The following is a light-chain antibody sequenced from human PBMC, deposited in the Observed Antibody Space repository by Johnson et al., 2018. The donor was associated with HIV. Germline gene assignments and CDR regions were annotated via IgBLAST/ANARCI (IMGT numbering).Light chain of an antibody. CDR1: SSNIGNNY. J-gene: IGLJ1*01. CDR3: GTWNSSLSGGSYV. Sequence: HSVLTQPPSVSAAPGQKVTISCSGSSSNIGNNYVSWYQQLPGTAPKLLIYDNNKRPSGIPDRFSGSKSGTSATLGITGLQTGDEADYYCGTWNSSLSGGSYVFGTGTKVTAL. V-gene: IGLV1-51*01. CDR2: DNN.